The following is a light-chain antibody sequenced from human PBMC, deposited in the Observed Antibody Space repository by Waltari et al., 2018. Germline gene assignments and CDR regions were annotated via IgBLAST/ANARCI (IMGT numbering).Light chain of an antibody. CDR2: GAS. Sequence: EIVMTQSPATLSVSPGERATLSCRASQSVSSPLAWYQQKPGQAPRLLIYGASTRATGIPARFSGSGSGTEFTLTISSLQSEDFAVYYCQQYNNWPRTFGQGTKVEIK. CDR1: QSVSSP. V-gene: IGKV3-15*01. CDR3: QQYNNWPRT. J-gene: IGKJ1*01.